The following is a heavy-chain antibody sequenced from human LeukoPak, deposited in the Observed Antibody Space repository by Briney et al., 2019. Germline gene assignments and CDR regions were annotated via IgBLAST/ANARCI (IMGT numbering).Heavy chain of an antibody. D-gene: IGHD2-2*01. J-gene: IGHJ4*01. Sequence: ASVRLSSKASGYTFTGYYMHWVRQAPGQGLEWMGWINPNSGGTNYAQKFQGRVTMTRDTSISTAYMELSRLKSDDTAVYYCARDQASHIVVVPASTLDYWGHGNLVSVSS. CDR1: GYTFTGYY. CDR2: INPNSGGT. CDR3: ARDQASHIVVVPASTLDY. V-gene: IGHV1-2*02.